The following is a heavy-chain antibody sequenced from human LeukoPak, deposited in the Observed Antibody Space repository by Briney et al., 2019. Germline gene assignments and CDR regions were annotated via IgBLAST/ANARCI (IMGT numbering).Heavy chain of an antibody. Sequence: GGSLRLSCAASGFTFSSYAMSWLRQAPGKGLEWISYISSSGDSASYADSVKGRVTTTRDNDRKSLYLQLSSLRAEDTAVYFCARIHKYTSAWGWFDPWGQGTLVTVSS. V-gene: IGHV3-11*03. CDR3: ARIHKYTSAWGWFDP. D-gene: IGHD6-19*01. CDR1: GFTFSSYA. J-gene: IGHJ5*02. CDR2: ISSSGDSA.